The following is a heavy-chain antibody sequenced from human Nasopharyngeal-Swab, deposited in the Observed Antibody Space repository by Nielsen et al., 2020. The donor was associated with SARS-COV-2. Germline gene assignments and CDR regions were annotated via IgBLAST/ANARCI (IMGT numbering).Heavy chain of an antibody. CDR1: GYSFTSYW. V-gene: IGHV5-51*01. CDR2: IYPGDSDT. CDR3: ARRLESGYSSSSVVDY. J-gene: IGHJ4*02. Sequence: GGSLRLSCKGSGYSFTSYWIGWVRQMPGKGLEWMGIIYPGDSDTRYSPSFQGQVTISADKSISTAYLQWSSLKASDTAMYYCARRLESGYSSSSVVDYWGQGTLVTVSS. D-gene: IGHD6-6*01.